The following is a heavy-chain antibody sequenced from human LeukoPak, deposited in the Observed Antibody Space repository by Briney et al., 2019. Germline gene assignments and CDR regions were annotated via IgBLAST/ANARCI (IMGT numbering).Heavy chain of an antibody. V-gene: IGHV4-59*12. Sequence: SETLSLTCTVSGGSISSYYWSWIRQPPGKGLEWIGYIYYSGSTNYNPSLKSRVTISVDTSKYQFSLKLSSVTAADTAVYHCARLERLGDYFDYWGQGTLVTVSS. J-gene: IGHJ4*02. CDR1: GGSISSYY. CDR2: IYYSGST. CDR3: ARLERLGDYFDY. D-gene: IGHD1-1*01.